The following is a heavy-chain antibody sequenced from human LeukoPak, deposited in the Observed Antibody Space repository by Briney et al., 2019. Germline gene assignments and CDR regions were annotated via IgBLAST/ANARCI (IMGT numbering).Heavy chain of an antibody. V-gene: IGHV3-21*01. J-gene: IGHJ4*02. Sequence: PGGSLRLSCAASGFTFSSYSMNWVRQAPGKGLEWVSSISSSSSYIYYADSVRGRFTISRDNAKNSLYLQMNSLRAEDTAVYYCARDSRRCSGGSCYPDYWGQGTLVTVSS. CDR1: GFTFSSYS. CDR2: ISSSSSYI. CDR3: ARDSRRCSGGSCYPDY. D-gene: IGHD2-15*01.